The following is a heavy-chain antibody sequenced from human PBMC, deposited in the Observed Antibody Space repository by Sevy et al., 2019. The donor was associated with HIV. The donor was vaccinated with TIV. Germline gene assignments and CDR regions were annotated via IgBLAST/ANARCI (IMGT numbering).Heavy chain of an antibody. CDR2: IKLDGSEK. V-gene: IGHV3-7*03. CDR3: ARDCSSTSCLWGLDV. D-gene: IGHD2-2*01. J-gene: IGHJ6*02. CDR1: GFTFSNYW. Sequence: QLGGSLRLSCAASGFTFSNYWMSWVRQAPGKGLEWVANIKLDGSEKYYVDSVKGRFTISRDNAKNSLYLQMNSLRAEDTVLYYCARDCSSTSCLWGLDVWGQGTTVTVSS.